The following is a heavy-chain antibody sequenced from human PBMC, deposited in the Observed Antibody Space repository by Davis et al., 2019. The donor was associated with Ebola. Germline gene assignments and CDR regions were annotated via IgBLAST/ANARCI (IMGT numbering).Heavy chain of an antibody. CDR3: ARDIPSSYNWFDP. D-gene: IGHD2-15*01. Sequence: GESLKISCRGSGYSFTSYWIGWVRQMPGKGLEWMGIIYPGDSDTRYSPSFQGHITISVDRSVSSVFLQWSSLRASDTAIYYCARDIPSSYNWFDPWGQGTQVTVSS. V-gene: IGHV5-51*01. CDR2: IYPGDSDT. J-gene: IGHJ5*02. CDR1: GYSFTSYW.